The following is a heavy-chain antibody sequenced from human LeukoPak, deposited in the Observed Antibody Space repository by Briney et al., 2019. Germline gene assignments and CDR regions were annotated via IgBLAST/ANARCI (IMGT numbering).Heavy chain of an antibody. D-gene: IGHD1-26*01. Sequence: PGGSLRLSCAASGFTFSSYSMTWVRQAPGKGLEWVSSISSSSYIYYADSVKGRFTISRDNAKNSLYLQMNSLRAEDTAVYYCAREGGSHFDYWGQGTLVTVSS. CDR2: ISSSSYI. CDR1: GFTFSSYS. J-gene: IGHJ4*02. V-gene: IGHV3-21*01. CDR3: AREGGSHFDY.